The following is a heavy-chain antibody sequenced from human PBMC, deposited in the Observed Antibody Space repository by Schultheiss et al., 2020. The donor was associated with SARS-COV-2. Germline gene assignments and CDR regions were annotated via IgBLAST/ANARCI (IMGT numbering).Heavy chain of an antibody. Sequence: SETLSLTCAVSGGSISSSNWWTWVRQSPGKGLEWIGEIYHSGSTNYNPSLKSLVTISVDTSKNQFSLKLSSVTAADTAVFYCAREGSSGWRLIDYWGQGTLVTVSS. D-gene: IGHD6-19*01. CDR1: GGSISSSNW. J-gene: IGHJ4*02. V-gene: IGHV4-4*02. CDR3: AREGSSGWRLIDY. CDR2: IYHSGST.